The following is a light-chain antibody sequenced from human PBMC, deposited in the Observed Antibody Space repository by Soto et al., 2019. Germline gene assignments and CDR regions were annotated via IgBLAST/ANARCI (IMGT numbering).Light chain of an antibody. CDR3: QQLNSYPYN. Sequence: DIQLTQSPSFLSASVGDRVTITCRASQGISSYLAWFQQKPGIAAKLLIYAASPLQSGVPSRFSGSGSGTEFSLTIGSLQPEDFATYYCQQLNSYPYNFGQGTKVDI. CDR2: AAS. J-gene: IGKJ2*01. V-gene: IGKV1-9*01. CDR1: QGISSY.